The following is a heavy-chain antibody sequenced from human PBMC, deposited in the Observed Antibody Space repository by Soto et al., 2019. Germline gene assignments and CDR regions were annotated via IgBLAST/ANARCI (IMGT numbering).Heavy chain of an antibody. V-gene: IGHV1-2*04. CDR2: INPNSGVT. Sequence: QVQLVQSGAEVRKPGASVTVSCRSSGDSFNDYYIHWVRQAPGQGLEWMGWINPNSGVTKYAQKFQGWVSMTRDTSSRTVYMQLSRLRSDDTAVYYCARESGGATATLDYYYFYMDVWGTGNTVTVSS. CDR3: ARESGGATATLDYYYFYMDV. D-gene: IGHD5-12*01. J-gene: IGHJ6*03. CDR1: GDSFNDYY.